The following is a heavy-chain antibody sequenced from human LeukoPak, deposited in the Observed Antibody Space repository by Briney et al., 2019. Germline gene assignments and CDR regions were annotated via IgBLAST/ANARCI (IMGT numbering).Heavy chain of an antibody. Sequence: PGGSLRLSCAASGFTFSSYSMNWVRQAPGKGLEWVSYITTTSTATYYADSVKGRFTISRDNAKNSLFLQMSSLRAEDTAVYYCARDNRGFDYWGQGTLVTVSS. D-gene: IGHD1-14*01. CDR3: ARDNRGFDY. V-gene: IGHV3-48*04. CDR1: GFTFSSYS. CDR2: ITTTSTAT. J-gene: IGHJ4*02.